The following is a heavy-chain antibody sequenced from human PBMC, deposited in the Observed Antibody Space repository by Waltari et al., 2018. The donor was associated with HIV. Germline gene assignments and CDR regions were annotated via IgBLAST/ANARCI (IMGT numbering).Heavy chain of an antibody. Sequence: QVQLQQWGAGLLKPSETLSLTCAVYGGSFTGYYWTWVRQPPGKGLEWVGGISHSGSTNSNPALMSRVTISLDAARNQFSRKLTSVTAADTAVFYCARCKKVAIVAAGNYNWFDPWGQGTLVTVSS. CDR3: ARCKKVAIVAAGNYNWFDP. J-gene: IGHJ5*02. CDR1: GGSFTGYY. D-gene: IGHD2-15*01. V-gene: IGHV4-34*01. CDR2: ISHSGST.